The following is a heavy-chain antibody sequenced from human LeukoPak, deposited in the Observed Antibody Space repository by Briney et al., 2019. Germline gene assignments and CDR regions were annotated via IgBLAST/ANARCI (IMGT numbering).Heavy chain of an antibody. CDR2: ISSSGSTI. CDR1: GFTFSDYY. V-gene: IGHV3-11*01. J-gene: IGHJ4*02. D-gene: IGHD3-3*01. CDR3: ARLRFLGWLPTYFDY. Sequence: GGSLRLSCAASGFTFSDYYMSWIRQAPGKGLEWVSYISSSGSTIYYADSVKGRFTISRDNAKNSLYLQMNSLRAEDTAVYYCARLRFLGWLPTYFDYWGQGTLVTVSS.